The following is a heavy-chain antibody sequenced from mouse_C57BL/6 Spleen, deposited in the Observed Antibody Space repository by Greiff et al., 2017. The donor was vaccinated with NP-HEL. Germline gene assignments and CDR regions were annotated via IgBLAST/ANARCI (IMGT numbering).Heavy chain of an antibody. Sequence: QVQLQQPGAELVMPGASVKLSCKASGYTFTSYWMHWVKQRPGQGLEWIGEIDPSDSYTNYNQKFKGKSTLTVDKSSSTAYMQLSSLTSEDSAVYYCARGDYDGLYWGQGTLVTVSA. CDR1: GYTFTSYW. V-gene: IGHV1-69*01. CDR3: ARGDYDGLY. J-gene: IGHJ3*01. CDR2: IDPSDSYT. D-gene: IGHD2-4*01.